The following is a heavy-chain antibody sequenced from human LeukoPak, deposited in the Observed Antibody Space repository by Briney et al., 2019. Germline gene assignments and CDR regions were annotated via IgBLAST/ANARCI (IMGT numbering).Heavy chain of an antibody. J-gene: IGHJ4*02. D-gene: IGHD3-22*01. CDR1: GGTSSSYA. Sequence: SVKVSFTASGGTSSSYAISWVRQAPGQGLEWMGGIIPIFGTANYAQKFQGRVTITADESTSTAYMELSSLGSEDTAVYYCARLRGTYYYDSSGYLDYWGQGTLVTVSS. CDR3: ARLRGTYYYDSSGYLDY. V-gene: IGHV1-69*13. CDR2: IIPIFGTA.